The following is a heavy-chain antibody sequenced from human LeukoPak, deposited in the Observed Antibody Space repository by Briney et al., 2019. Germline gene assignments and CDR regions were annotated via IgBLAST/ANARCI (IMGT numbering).Heavy chain of an antibody. CDR3: AGAEYNWNDGPY. J-gene: IGHJ4*02. CDR1: GFTFSSYW. Sequence: PGGSLRLSCTASGFTFSSYWMHWVRQALGKGLVWVSRINTDGSSTSYADSVKGRFTISRDNAKNTLYLQMNSLRAEDTAVYYCAGAEYNWNDGPYWGQGTLVTVSS. D-gene: IGHD1-1*01. CDR2: INTDGSST. V-gene: IGHV3-74*01.